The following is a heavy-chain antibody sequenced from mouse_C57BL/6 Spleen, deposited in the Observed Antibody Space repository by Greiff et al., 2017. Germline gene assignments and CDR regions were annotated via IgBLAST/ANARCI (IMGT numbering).Heavy chain of an antibody. V-gene: IGHV5-17*01. CDR1: GFTFSDYG. J-gene: IGHJ2*01. Sequence: EVHLVESGGGLVKPGGSLKLSCAASGFTFSDYGMHWVRQAPEKGLEWVAYISSGSSYTYYADTVKGRFTISRDNAKRTLFLRMTSLRTEDTAMYYCARPGTRGGFDCWDQGTALTVSS. D-gene: IGHD4-1*01. CDR2: ISSGSSYT. CDR3: ARPGTRGGFDC.